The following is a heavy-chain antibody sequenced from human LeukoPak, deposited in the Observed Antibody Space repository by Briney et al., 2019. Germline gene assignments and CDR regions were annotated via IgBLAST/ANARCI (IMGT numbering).Heavy chain of an antibody. Sequence: GGSLRLSCAASGFTFSSYSMNWVRQAPGKGLEWVGRIKSKTDGGTTDYAAPVKGRFTISRDDSKNTLYLQMNSLKTEDTAVYYCATDRSGWYDYWGQGTLVTVSS. V-gene: IGHV3-15*01. D-gene: IGHD6-19*01. CDR2: IKSKTDGGTT. CDR1: GFTFSSYS. J-gene: IGHJ4*02. CDR3: ATDRSGWYDY.